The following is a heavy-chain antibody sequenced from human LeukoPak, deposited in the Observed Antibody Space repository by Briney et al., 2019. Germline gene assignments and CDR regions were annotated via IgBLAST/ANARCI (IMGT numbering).Heavy chain of an antibody. CDR2: AYYRSQWYN. V-gene: IGHV6-1*01. D-gene: IGHD3-10*01. CDR1: GDSVSSNSGA. CDR3: AREEAGTYGFQY. J-gene: IGHJ4*02. Sequence: SQTLSLTCAIFGDSVSSNSGAWNWIRQSPSRGLEWLGRAYYRSQWYNGYGFSVKGRIAINADTSKNHFSLQLNSVTPEDTAVYYCAREEAGTYGFQYWGQGTQVIVSS.